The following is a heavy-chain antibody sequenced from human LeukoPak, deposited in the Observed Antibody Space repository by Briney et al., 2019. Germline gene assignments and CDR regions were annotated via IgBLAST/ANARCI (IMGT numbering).Heavy chain of an antibody. CDR1: GFSFSSYW. J-gene: IGHJ4*02. Sequence: GGSLRLSCAASGFSFSSYWMTWVRQAPGKGLEWVANIKQDGSEKYYADSVKGRFTISRDNAKNSLFLQMNSLRAEDTAGYYCARDVGDYGDYEGVGYWGQGTLVTVSS. CDR3: ARDVGDYGDYEGVGY. V-gene: IGHV3-7*01. D-gene: IGHD4-17*01. CDR2: IKQDGSEK.